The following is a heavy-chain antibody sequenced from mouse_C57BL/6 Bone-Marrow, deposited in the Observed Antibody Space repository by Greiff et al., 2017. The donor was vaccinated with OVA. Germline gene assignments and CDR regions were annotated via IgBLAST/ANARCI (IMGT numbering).Heavy chain of an antibody. D-gene: IGHD3-3*01. CDR2: IDPENGDT. CDR1: GFNITDDY. J-gene: IGHJ4*01. V-gene: IGHV14-4*01. CDR3: TTLGYSWDY. Sequence: VQLQQSGAELVRPGASVKLSCTASGFNITDDYMHWVKQRPEQGLEWIGWIDPENGDTEYASKFQGKATITADTSSNTAYLQLSSLTSEDTAVYYCTTLGYSWDYWGQGTSVTVSS.